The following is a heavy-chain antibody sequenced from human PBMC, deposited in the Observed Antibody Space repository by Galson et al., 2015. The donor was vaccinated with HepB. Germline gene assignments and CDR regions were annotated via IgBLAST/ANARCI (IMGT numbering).Heavy chain of an antibody. Sequence: SLRLSCAASGFTVSDIWMSWVGQAPGKGLEWVGRIKTKTDGGAVDYAAPVKGRFTISRDDSKNTLYLQMNSLKTEDTAMYYCTTYQLPAQWGQGTLVTVSS. V-gene: IGHV3-15*01. CDR2: IKTKTDGGAV. J-gene: IGHJ4*02. D-gene: IGHD2-2*01. CDR1: GFTVSDIW. CDR3: TTYQLPAQ.